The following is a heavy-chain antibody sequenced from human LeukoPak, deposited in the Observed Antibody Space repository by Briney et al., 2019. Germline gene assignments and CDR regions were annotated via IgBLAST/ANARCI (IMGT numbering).Heavy chain of an antibody. V-gene: IGHV4-31*03. J-gene: IGHJ1*01. CDR3: ASAPRTTVNFQH. CDR2: IYYSGST. Sequence: SETLSLTCTVSGGSISSGGYYWSWIRQHPGKGLEWIGYIYYSGSTYYNPSLKSRVTISVDTSKNQFSLKLSSVTAAVTAVYYCASAPRTTVNFQHWGQGTLVTVSS. CDR1: GGSISSGGYY. D-gene: IGHD4-17*01.